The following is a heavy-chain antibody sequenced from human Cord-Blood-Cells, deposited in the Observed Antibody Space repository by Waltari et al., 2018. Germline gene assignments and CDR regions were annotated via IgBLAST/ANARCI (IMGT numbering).Heavy chain of an antibody. J-gene: IGHJ4*02. D-gene: IGHD6-13*01. Sequence: QLQLQESGPGLVKPSETLSLTSTVSGGSISSSSYYCGWIRQPPGKGREWVGSIYYSGRTYYNPSPKSRVNISVDTSKNQYSLKLSSVTAADTAVYYCARRGYSSSFDYWGQGTLVTVSS. V-gene: IGHV4-39*01. CDR3: ARRGYSSSFDY. CDR1: GGSISSSSYY. CDR2: IYYSGRT.